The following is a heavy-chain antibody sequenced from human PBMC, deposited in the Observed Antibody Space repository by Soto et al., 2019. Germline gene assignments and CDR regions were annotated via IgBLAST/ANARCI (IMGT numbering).Heavy chain of an antibody. CDR2: ISGSGGST. D-gene: IGHD6-13*01. V-gene: IGHV3-23*01. J-gene: IGHJ6*03. CDR1: GFTFSSYA. CDR3: AKAYSSPNYYYYYMDV. Sequence: EVQLLESGGGLVQPGGSLRLSCAASGFTFSSYAMSWVRQAPGKGLEWVSAISGSGGSTYYADSVKGRFTISRDNSKNPLYLQMNSLRTEDTAVYYCAKAYSSPNYYYYYMDVWGKGTTVTVSS.